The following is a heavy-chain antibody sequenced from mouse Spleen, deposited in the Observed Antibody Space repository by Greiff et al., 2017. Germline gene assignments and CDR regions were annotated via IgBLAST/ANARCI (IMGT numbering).Heavy chain of an antibody. J-gene: IGHJ2*01. V-gene: IGHV1-69*01. CDR2: IDPSDSYT. Sequence: VQLQQPGAELVMPGASVKLSCKASGYTFTSYWMHWVKQRPGQGLEWIGEIDPSDSYTNYNQKFKGKATLTVDKSSSTAYMQLSSLTSEDSAVYYCARVDYGRRDFDYWGQGTTLTVSS. CDR3: ARVDYGRRDFDY. CDR1: GYTFTSYW. D-gene: IGHD1-1*01.